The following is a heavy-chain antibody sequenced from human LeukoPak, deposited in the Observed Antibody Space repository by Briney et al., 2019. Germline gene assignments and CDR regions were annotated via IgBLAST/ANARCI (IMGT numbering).Heavy chain of an antibody. D-gene: IGHD3-16*01. CDR3: PRAGYYDYVCGSPYYFDY. Sequence: GGSLRLSCAVSGFTFCSYAMNWVRQAPGKGLEWVSSISVSGGTTYYADSVKGRFTISRYNSKNTLYLQMNSLRAEDTAVYYCPRAGYYDYVCGSPYYFDYWGQGTLVTVSS. CDR1: GFTFCSYA. CDR2: ISVSGGTT. V-gene: IGHV3-23*01. J-gene: IGHJ4*02.